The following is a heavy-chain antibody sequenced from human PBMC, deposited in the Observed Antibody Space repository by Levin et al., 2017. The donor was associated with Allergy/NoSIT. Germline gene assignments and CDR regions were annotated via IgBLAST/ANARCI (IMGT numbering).Heavy chain of an antibody. V-gene: IGHV3-30-3*01. CDR3: AREGYCSGGSCYSWYSGDDDFDC. D-gene: IGHD2-15*01. CDR1: GFTFSSYA. Sequence: PGGSLRLSCAASGFTFSSYAVHWVRQAPGKGLEWVAVISYDGSNKYHADSVRGRFTISRDNSKNTLYLQMNSLRAEDTAVYYCAREGYCSGGSCYSWYSGDDDFDCWGQGTLVTVSS. CDR2: ISYDGSNK. J-gene: IGHJ4*02.